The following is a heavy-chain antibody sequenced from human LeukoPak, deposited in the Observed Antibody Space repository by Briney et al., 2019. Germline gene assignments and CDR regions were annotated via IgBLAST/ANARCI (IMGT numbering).Heavy chain of an antibody. CDR1: GFTFSSFS. CDR2: ISSTSSYI. J-gene: IGHJ4*02. CDR3: ARVRGYSYGQGLDY. Sequence: GGSLRLSCAASGFTFSSFSMNWVRQAPGKGLEWVSSISSTSSYIYYADSVKGRFTISRDKDKNSVYLQMTSLRSEDTAVYYCARVRGYSYGQGLDYWGQGTLVTVSS. V-gene: IGHV3-21*04. D-gene: IGHD5-18*01.